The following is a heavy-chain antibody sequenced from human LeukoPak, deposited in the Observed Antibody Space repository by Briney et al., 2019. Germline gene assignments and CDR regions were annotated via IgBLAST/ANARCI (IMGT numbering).Heavy chain of an antibody. CDR3: ARFSNRGYDFWSGYWVDY. CDR2: IYPGDSDT. Sequence: GESLKISCKGSGYSFTSYWIGWVRQMPGKGLEWMGIIYPGDSDTRYSPSFQGQVTISADKSISTAYLQWSSLKASDTAMYYCARFSNRGYDFWSGYWVDYWGQGTLVTVSS. D-gene: IGHD3-3*01. J-gene: IGHJ4*02. V-gene: IGHV5-51*01. CDR1: GYSFTSYW.